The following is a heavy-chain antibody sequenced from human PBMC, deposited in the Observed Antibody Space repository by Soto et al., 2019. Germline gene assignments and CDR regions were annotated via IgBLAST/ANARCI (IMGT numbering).Heavy chain of an antibody. D-gene: IGHD3-10*01. J-gene: IGHJ6*03. CDR3: AKDSGGYYYYYMDV. CDR2: ISGSGGST. Sequence: PGGSLRLSCAASGFTFSSYAMSWVRQAPGKGLEWVSAISGSGGSTYYADSVKGRFTISRDNSKNTLYLQMNSLRAEDAAVYYCAKDSGGYYYYYMDVWGKGTTVTV. CDR1: GFTFSSYA. V-gene: IGHV3-23*01.